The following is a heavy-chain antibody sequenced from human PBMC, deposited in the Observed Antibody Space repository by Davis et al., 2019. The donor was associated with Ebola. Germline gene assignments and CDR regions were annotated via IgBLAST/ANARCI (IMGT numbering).Heavy chain of an antibody. D-gene: IGHD2-15*01. Sequence: GESLKISCAASGLTFSDYSVSWVRQAPGKGLEWVSGIIGDGSHTYYAKSVRGRFTVSRDNSKNTLYLHVSDLRAEDTAIYYCAKGVSSGLDIWGQGTLVTVSS. J-gene: IGHJ3*02. CDR3: AKGVSSGLDI. V-gene: IGHV3-23*01. CDR2: IIGDGSHT. CDR1: GLTFSDYS.